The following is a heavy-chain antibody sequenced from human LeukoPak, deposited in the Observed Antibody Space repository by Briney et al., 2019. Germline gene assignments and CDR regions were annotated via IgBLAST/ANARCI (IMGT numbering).Heavy chain of an antibody. CDR3: ARTDIVATTKFDY. D-gene: IGHD5-12*01. CDR2: IYSGGST. V-gene: IGHV3-66*01. Sequence: PGGSLRLSCAASGFTFSSYAMNWVRQAPGEGLEWVSVIYSGGSTYYADSVKGRFTISRDNSKNTLYLQMNSLRAEDTAVYYCARTDIVATTKFDYWGQGTLVIVSS. J-gene: IGHJ4*02. CDR1: GFTFSSYA.